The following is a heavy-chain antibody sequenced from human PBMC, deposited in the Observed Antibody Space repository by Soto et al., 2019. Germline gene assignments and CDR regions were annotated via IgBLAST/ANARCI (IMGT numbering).Heavy chain of an antibody. Sequence: SETLSLTCTVPDGSISSYYRSWTRQRPGKGLEWIGYIYYGGRTNYNPSLKSPVTTSVDTSKNRVSLKLSSVTAADTAVYYCARVRYFDWAIDYWGQGTLVTVSS. CDR1: DGSISSYY. CDR3: ARVRYFDWAIDY. D-gene: IGHD3-9*01. CDR2: IYYGGRT. J-gene: IGHJ4*02. V-gene: IGHV4-59*13.